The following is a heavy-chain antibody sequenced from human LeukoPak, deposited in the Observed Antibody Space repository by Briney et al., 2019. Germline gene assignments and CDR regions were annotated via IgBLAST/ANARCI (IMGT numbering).Heavy chain of an antibody. Sequence: SETLSLTCTVSGGSIRGTSYYWGWIRQPPGKGLEWIGSIYYSGSTYYNPSLKSRVTISVDSSKNQFSLKLSSVTAADTAVYYCARGSGISYGYWGDWGQGTVVTVSS. CDR1: GGSIRGTSYY. V-gene: IGHV4-39*07. J-gene: IGHJ4*02. CDR2: IYYSGST. D-gene: IGHD5-18*01. CDR3: ARGSGISYGYWGD.